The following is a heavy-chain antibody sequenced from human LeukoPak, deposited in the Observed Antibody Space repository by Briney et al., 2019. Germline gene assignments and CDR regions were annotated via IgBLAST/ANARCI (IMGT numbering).Heavy chain of an antibody. CDR1: GYSFTSYW. D-gene: IGHD1-26*01. J-gene: IGHJ4*02. Sequence: GESLKISCQSSGYSFTSYWIGWVRQMPGKSLEWMGIIFPGDSDTRYSPSFQGQVTISADKSISTAYLQWSSLKASDTAMYYCARPTYSGSYLDYWGQGTLVTVSS. CDR3: ARPTYSGSYLDY. V-gene: IGHV5-51*01. CDR2: IFPGDSDT.